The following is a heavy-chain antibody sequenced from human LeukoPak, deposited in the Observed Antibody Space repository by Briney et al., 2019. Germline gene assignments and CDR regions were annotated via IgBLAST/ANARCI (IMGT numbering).Heavy chain of an antibody. Sequence: ASVKVSCKASGYTFTGYYMHWVRQAPGQGLEWMGWINPNSGGTNYAQKFQGWVTMTRDTSISTAYMELSRLRSDDTAVYYCASGVITHSVDAFDIWGQGTMVTVSS. D-gene: IGHD3-22*01. J-gene: IGHJ3*02. CDR3: ASGVITHSVDAFDI. CDR1: GYTFTGYY. CDR2: INPNSGGT. V-gene: IGHV1-2*04.